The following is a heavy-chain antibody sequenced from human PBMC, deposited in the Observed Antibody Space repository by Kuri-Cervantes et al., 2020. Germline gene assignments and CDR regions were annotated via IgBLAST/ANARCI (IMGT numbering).Heavy chain of an antibody. J-gene: IGHJ4*02. CDR2: ISGSGGST. V-gene: IGHV3-23*01. CDR3: AKDSEWFAGHFDY. CDR1: GGSVSSGSYY. D-gene: IGHD3-3*01. Sequence: GESLKISCTVSGGSVSSGSYYWSWVRQAPGKGLEWVSAISGSGGSTYYADSVKGRFTISRDNSKNTLYLQMNSLRAEDTAVYYCAKDSEWFAGHFDYWGQGTLVTVSS.